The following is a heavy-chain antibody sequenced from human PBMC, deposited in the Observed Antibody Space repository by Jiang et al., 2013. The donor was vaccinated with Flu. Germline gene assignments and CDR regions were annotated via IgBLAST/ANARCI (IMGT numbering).Heavy chain of an antibody. D-gene: IGHD7-27*01. Sequence: SGGGLVQPGGSLRLSCAASGFTFSDYWMTWVRQAPGKGLEWVANIKQDGNEKYYVDSVKGRFTISRDNAKNSLYLQMNSLRAEDTAVYYCARHLTGNWYFDLWGRGTLVTVSS. CDR3: ARHLTGNWYFDL. V-gene: IGHV3-7*03. CDR2: IKQDGNEK. CDR1: GFTFSDYW. J-gene: IGHJ2*01.